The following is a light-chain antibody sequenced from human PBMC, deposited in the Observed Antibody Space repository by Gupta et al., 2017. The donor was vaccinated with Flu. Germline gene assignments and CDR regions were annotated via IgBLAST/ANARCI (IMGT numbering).Light chain of an antibody. CDR1: QSVGMY. J-gene: IGKJ4*01. Sequence: PGERATLVCMASQSVGMYLGWYQQKPGQAPRLLIYEASHRATGIPGRCSGSGSGIDCTLTISSLEPEDSAVYYCQQRSVWVTFGGGTKVEIK. CDR2: EAS. V-gene: IGKV3-11*01. CDR3: QQRSVWVT.